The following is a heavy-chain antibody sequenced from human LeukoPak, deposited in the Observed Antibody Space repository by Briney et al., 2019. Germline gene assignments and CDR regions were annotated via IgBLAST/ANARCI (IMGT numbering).Heavy chain of an antibody. CDR3: VRARLSKRDFWTDFGAYYYYMDV. J-gene: IGHJ6*03. V-gene: IGHV3-48*03. D-gene: IGHD3/OR15-3a*01. CDR1: GFLFSAYE. Sequence: GGSLRLSCVASGFLFSAYEMNWVRQAPGKGLEWLSFINTSGSSIYYADSVKGRFTISRDNAKNTLYLQMNSLRAEDTAVYFRVRARLSKRDFWTDFGAYYYYMDVWGTGTTATVSS. CDR2: INTSGSSI.